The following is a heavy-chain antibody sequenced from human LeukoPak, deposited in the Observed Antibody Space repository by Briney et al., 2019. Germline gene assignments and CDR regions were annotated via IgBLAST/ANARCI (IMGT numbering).Heavy chain of an antibody. D-gene: IGHD2-2*01. V-gene: IGHV4-38-2*02. J-gene: IGHJ4*02. Sequence: SETLSLTCTVSGYSINSGYYWGWIRQPPGKGLEWIGRIYTSGSTNYNPSLKSRVTISVDTSKNQLSLKLSSVTAADTAVYYCARGQGPATVLDYWGQGTLVTVSS. CDR1: GYSINSGYY. CDR2: IYTSGST. CDR3: ARGQGPATVLDY.